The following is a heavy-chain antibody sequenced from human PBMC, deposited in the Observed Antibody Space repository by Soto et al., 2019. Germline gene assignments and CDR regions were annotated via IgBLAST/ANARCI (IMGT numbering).Heavy chain of an antibody. CDR2: ITPYNGDT. J-gene: IGHJ4*02. CDR3: ARLVPCRGGICYSRPIDY. Sequence: QVQLLQSGAEVKKPGASVKVSCKPSGSTFATFGISWQRQAPGQGLEWLGWITPYNGDTNYAQKLQGRENMTTDTSTSTAYREVRSLRSDDAAVYYCARLVPCRGGICYSRPIDYWGQGTLVTVSS. CDR1: GSTFATFG. V-gene: IGHV1-18*01. D-gene: IGHD2-15*01.